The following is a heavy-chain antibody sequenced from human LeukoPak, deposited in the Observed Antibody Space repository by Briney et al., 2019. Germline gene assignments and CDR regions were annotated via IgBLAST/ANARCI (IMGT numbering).Heavy chain of an antibody. CDR3: ARDPVTTFHYYYYYYMDV. CDR2: ISSSGSTI. V-gene: IGHV3-11*04. CDR1: GFTFSDYY. J-gene: IGHJ6*03. Sequence: GGSLRLSCAASGFTFSDYYMSWIRQAPGKGLEWVSYISSSGSTIYYADSVKGRFTISRDNAKNSLFLQMKSLRAEDTAVYYCARDPVTTFHYYYYYYMDVWGKGTAVTVSS. D-gene: IGHD4-11*01.